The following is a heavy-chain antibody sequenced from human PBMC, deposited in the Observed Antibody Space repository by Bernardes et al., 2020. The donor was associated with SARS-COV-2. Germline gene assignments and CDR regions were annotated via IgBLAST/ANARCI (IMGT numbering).Heavy chain of an antibody. CDR3: AKVIAAAGKGGVFDYYYGMDV. J-gene: IGHJ6*02. CDR2: ISGRGGST. V-gene: IGHV3-23*01. CDR1: GFTFSISA. Sequence: SRRLSCAASGFTFSISAMSWVRQAPGKGLEWVSAISGRGGSTCYADSVRGRFTISRDNSKNTLYMQMNSLRAEDTAVYYCAKVIAAAGKGGVFDYYYGMDVWGQGTTVTVSS. D-gene: IGHD6-13*01.